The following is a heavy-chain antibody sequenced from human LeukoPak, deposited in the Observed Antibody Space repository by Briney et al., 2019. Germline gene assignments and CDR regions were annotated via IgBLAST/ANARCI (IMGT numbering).Heavy chain of an antibody. V-gene: IGHV1-69*06. CDR1: GGTFSSYA. CDR2: IIPIFGTA. D-gene: IGHD6-6*01. J-gene: IGHJ4*02. Sequence: ASVKVSCKASGGTFSSYAISWVRQAPGQGLEWMGGIIPIFGTANYAQKFQGRVTITADKSTSTAYMELSSLRSEDTAVYYCARDREQLGIYDYWGQGTLVTVSS. CDR3: ARDREQLGIYDY.